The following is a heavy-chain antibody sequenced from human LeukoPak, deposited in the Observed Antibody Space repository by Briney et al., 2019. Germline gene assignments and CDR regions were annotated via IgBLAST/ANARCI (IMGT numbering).Heavy chain of an antibody. CDR3: ARLIWFGELFGAFDI. CDR2: IYTSGST. D-gene: IGHD3-10*01. Sequence: SETLSLTCTVSGGSISSYYWSWIRQPAGKGLEWIGPIYTSGSTNYNPSLKSRVTISVDTSKNQFSLKLSSVTAADTAVYYCARLIWFGELFGAFDIWGQGTMVTVSS. CDR1: GGSISSYY. J-gene: IGHJ3*02. V-gene: IGHV4-4*07.